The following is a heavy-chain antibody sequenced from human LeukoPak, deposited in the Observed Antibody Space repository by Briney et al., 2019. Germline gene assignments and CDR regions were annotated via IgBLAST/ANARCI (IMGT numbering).Heavy chain of an antibody. D-gene: IGHD2-15*01. CDR1: GGSISGFY. Sequence: SETLSLTCTVSGGSISGFYWCWIRQPPGQGLDWIGCISDSGSTIYNPSLKSRVTMSIDTSKNQFSLRLTSVTAADTAVYFCASPFKDPYSWFDPWGQGTLVTVSS. CDR2: ISDSGST. CDR3: ASPFKDPYSWFDP. J-gene: IGHJ5*02. V-gene: IGHV4-59*01.